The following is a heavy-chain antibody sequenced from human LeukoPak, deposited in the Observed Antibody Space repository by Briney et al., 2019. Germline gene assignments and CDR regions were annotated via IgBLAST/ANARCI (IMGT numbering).Heavy chain of an antibody. D-gene: IGHD3-9*01. CDR2: MSYGGNS. CDR3: VRLPTGYPNWFDA. CDR1: GGSIISTHTY. Sequence: SETLSLTCTVSGGSIISTHTYWGWIRQPPGKGLEWIGCMSYGGNSFYTPSLKSRVTISLDASRSQFSLKLDSVTATDTAVYHCVRLPTGYPNWFDAWGQGTLVTVSS. V-gene: IGHV4-39*01. J-gene: IGHJ5*02.